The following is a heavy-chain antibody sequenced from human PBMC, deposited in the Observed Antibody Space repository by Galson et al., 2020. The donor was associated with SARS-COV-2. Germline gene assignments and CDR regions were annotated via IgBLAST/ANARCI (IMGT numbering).Heavy chain of an antibody. CDR3: ARADYDSSGYYCAY. CDR1: GFTFSSYA. D-gene: IGHD3-22*01. J-gene: IGHJ4*02. CDR2: ISSNGGST. Sequence: GESLKISCAASGFTFSSYAMHWVRQAPGKGLEYVSAISSNGGSTYYANSVKGRFTISRDNSKNTLYLQMGSLRAEDMAVYYCARADYDSSGYYCAYWGQGTLVTVSS. V-gene: IGHV3-64*01.